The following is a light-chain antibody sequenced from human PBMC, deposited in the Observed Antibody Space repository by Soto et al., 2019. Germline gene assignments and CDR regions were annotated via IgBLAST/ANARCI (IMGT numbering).Light chain of an antibody. J-gene: IGKJ1*01. CDR2: GAS. CDR3: QQYGNSPGT. Sequence: EIVLTQSPGTLSLSPGERATLSCRASQSVTSNYLAWYRQKPGQPPRLLISGASSRATGVPDRFTGSGSGTDFTLTISSLEPEDFAVYYCQQYGNSPGTFGQATKVAIK. V-gene: IGKV3-20*01. CDR1: QSVTSNY.